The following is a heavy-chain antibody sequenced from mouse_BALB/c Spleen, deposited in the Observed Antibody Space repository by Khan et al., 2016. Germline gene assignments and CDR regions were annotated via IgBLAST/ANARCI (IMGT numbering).Heavy chain of an antibody. Sequence: EVQLVESGGGLVQPKGSLKLSCAASGCTFNTNAMNWVRQAPGKGLEWVARIRSESNNYATYYADSVKDRFTISRDDSQSMLYLQMNNLKTEDTALYYCVGYPFAYWGQGTLVTVSA. CDR2: IRSESNNYAT. CDR1: GCTFNTNA. J-gene: IGHJ3*01. D-gene: IGHD1-2*01. V-gene: IGHV10S3*01. CDR3: VGYPFAY.